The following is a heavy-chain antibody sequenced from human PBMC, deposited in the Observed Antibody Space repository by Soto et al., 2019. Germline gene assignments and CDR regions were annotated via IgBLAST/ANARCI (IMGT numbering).Heavy chain of an antibody. CDR2: IDTSGNT. D-gene: IGHD2-2*01. CDR3: ARSRRYSPHVPADLFDP. Sequence: SETLSLTCTVSVDSITTYYWSWIRQPAGKGLEWIGRIDTSGNTNYNPSLKSRVAMSVDTSKKQLSLKLTSVTAADTAVYYCARSRRYSPHVPADLFDPRAQRTLVSVSS. J-gene: IGHJ5*02. CDR1: VDSITTYY. V-gene: IGHV4-4*07.